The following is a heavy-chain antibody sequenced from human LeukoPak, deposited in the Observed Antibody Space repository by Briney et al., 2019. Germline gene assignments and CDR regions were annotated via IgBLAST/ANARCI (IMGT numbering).Heavy chain of an antibody. J-gene: IGHJ4*02. CDR1: GYSISSGYY. D-gene: IGHD3-10*01. CDR2: IYYSGST. CDR3: ARHVGYYGSGSYEDY. Sequence: RSSETLSLTCTVSGYSISSGYYWGWIRQPPGKGLEWIGSIYYSGSTYYNPSLKSRVTISVDTSKNQFSLKLSSVTAADRAVYYCARHVGYYGSGSYEDYWGQGTLVTVSS. V-gene: IGHV4-38-2*02.